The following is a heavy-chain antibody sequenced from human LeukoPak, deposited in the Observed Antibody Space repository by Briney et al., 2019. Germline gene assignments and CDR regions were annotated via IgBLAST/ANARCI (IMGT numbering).Heavy chain of an antibody. J-gene: IGHJ4*02. D-gene: IGHD6-6*01. CDR3: ARAAYNSSPDY. CDR2: ISPSSSYI. CDR1: GFTFSSYS. Sequence: GGSLRLSCAASGFTFSSYSMNWVRQAPGKGLEWVSYISPSSSYIYYADSVKGRFTISRDNAKNSLYLLMNSQRGEDTAVYYCARAAYNSSPDYWGQGTLVTVSS. V-gene: IGHV3-21*01.